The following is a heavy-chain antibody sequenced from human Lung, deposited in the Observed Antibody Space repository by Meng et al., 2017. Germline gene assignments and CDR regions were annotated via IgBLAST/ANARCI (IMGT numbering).Heavy chain of an antibody. D-gene: IGHD6-13*01. Sequence: QVQPGQSGPEVKKPGASVKLSCKPSGYTFAAYWIHWLRQAPGQGLEWMGRIDPNNDHTQYAQNFQGRVTMTSDTSISTVYMELNGLRSDDTAVYYCARDEDISAAGKLFGDYWGQGTLVTVSS. CDR1: GYTFAAYW. CDR2: IDPNNDHT. CDR3: ARDEDISAAGKLFGDY. J-gene: IGHJ4*02. V-gene: IGHV1-2*06.